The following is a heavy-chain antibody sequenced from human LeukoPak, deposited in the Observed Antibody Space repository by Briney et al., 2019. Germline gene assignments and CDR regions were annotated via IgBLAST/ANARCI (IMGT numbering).Heavy chain of an antibody. CDR2: ITGSGGGT. V-gene: IGHV3-23*01. CDR3: AKDLSGWNDVGGWFDP. J-gene: IGHJ5*02. Sequence: PGGSLRLSCAAPGFTFSSYAMTWLRQAPGQGLEWVSTITGSGGGTYYADSVKGRFTISRDNSNNTLYLQMYRLRGADATEVYCAKDLSGWNDVGGWFDPWGQGTLVTVSS. D-gene: IGHD1-1*01. CDR1: GFTFSSYA.